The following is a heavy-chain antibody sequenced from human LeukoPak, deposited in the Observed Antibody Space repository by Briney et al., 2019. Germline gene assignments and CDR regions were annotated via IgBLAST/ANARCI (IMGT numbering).Heavy chain of an antibody. Sequence: SETLSLTCTVSGGSISSYYWSWIRQPPGKGLEWIGYIYYSGGTNYNPSLKSRVTISVDTSKNQFSLKLSSVTAADTAVYYCARVPSPYSSSWYSEYNWFDPWGQGTLVTVSS. D-gene: IGHD6-13*01. CDR3: ARVPSPYSSSWYSEYNWFDP. CDR2: IYYSGGT. V-gene: IGHV4-59*01. CDR1: GGSISSYY. J-gene: IGHJ5*02.